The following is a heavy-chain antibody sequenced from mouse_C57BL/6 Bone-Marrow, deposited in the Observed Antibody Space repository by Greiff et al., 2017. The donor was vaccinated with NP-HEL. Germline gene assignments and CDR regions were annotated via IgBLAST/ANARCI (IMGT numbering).Heavy chain of an antibody. CDR1: GYTFTSYW. CDR3: ARGGLRGY. J-gene: IGHJ2*01. V-gene: IGHV1-52*01. Sequence: VQLQQSGAELVRPGSSVKLSCKASGYTFTSYWMHWVKQRPIQGLEWIGNIDPSDSGTHYNQKFKDKATLTVDKSSSAAYMQLSSLTSEDSAVYYCARGGLRGYWGQGTTLTVSS. CDR2: IDPSDSGT. D-gene: IGHD2-4*01.